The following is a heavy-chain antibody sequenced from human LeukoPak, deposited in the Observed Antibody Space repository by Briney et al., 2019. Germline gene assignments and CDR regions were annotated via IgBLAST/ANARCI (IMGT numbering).Heavy chain of an antibody. V-gene: IGHV4-39*01. J-gene: IGHJ4*02. CDR1: GGSISSSSYY. CDR3: ARQHVGALLYYFDY. D-gene: IGHD1-26*01. Sequence: SETLSLTCTVSGGSISSSSYYWGWIRQPPGKGLEWIGSIYYSGSTYYNPSLKSRVTISVDTSKNQFSLKLSSVTAADTAVYYCARQHVGALLYYFDYWGQGTLVTVSS. CDR2: IYYSGST.